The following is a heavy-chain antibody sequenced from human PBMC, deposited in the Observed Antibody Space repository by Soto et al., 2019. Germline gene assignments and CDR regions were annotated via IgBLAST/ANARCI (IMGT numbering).Heavy chain of an antibody. J-gene: IGHJ3*02. D-gene: IGHD6-19*01. CDR1: GITFSSYW. Sequence: GGSLRLSCAASGITFSSYWMHWVLQAPGKGLVWVSRINIDGSSRSYEDFVKGRFTISRDNAKNTLYLQMNSLRAEDTAVYYCASSGRYRSAWRNAFDIRAQGTMVLVSS. V-gene: IGHV3-74*01. CDR2: INIDGSSR. CDR3: ASSGRYRSAWRNAFDI.